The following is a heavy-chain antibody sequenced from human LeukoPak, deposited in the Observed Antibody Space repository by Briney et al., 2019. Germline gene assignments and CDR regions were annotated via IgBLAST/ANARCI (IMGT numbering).Heavy chain of an antibody. Sequence: KSSETLSLTCAVYGGSFSGYCWSWIRQPPGKGLEWIGEINHSGSTNYNPSLKSRVTISVDTSKNQFSLKLSSVTASDTAVYYCARVRRDYYYYMDVWGKGTTVTVSS. J-gene: IGHJ6*03. V-gene: IGHV4-34*01. CDR2: INHSGST. CDR1: GGSFSGYC. CDR3: ARVRRDYYYYMDV.